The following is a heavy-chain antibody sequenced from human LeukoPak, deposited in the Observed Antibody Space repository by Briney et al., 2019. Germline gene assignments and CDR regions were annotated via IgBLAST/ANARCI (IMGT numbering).Heavy chain of an antibody. CDR3: AKDSNYYDSSGYYY. V-gene: IGHV3-53*01. Sequence: GGSLRLSCAASGFTVSSNYMSWVRQAPGKGLEWVSVIYSGGSTYYADSVKGRFTISRDNSKNTLYLQMNSLRAEDTAVYYCAKDSNYYDSSGYYYWGQGTLVTVSS. CDR2: IYSGGST. J-gene: IGHJ4*02. CDR1: GFTVSSNY. D-gene: IGHD3-22*01.